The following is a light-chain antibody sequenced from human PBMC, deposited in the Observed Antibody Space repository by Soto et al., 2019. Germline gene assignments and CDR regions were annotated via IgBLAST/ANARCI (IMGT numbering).Light chain of an antibody. CDR2: EAS. Sequence: QCALTQLASVSSFPLQSVTISCTRTSTDFVSYNRVSWYQQPPGTAPKLIIYEASKRPSGVPDRFSGSKSGNTASLTISGLQAADEVDYYCSLYTSENTYVFGTGTKVTVL. CDR1: STDFVSYNR. J-gene: IGLJ1*01. V-gene: IGLV2-18*01. CDR3: SLYTSENTYV.